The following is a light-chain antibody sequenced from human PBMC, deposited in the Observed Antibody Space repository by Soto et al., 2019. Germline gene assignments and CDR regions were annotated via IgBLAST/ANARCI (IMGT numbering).Light chain of an antibody. J-gene: IGKJ1*01. CDR2: GAS. CDR3: QHYGDSPWT. V-gene: IGKV3-20*01. Sequence: EIVRTHYPATLSVSPVERATLSCRASQSVSSNLAWYQQKPGQAPRLLIYGASTRATGIPDRFSGSGSGPDFTLTISRLEPEDFAVYFCQHYGDSPWTFAQGTKVDIK. CDR1: QSVSSN.